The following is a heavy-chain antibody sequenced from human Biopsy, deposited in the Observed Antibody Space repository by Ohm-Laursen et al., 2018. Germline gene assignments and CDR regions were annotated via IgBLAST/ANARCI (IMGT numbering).Heavy chain of an antibody. CDR2: FSYDGINK. V-gene: IGHV3-30*03. Sequence: SLRLSCAASGFTFSSHGMHWVRQAPGKGLEWVAHFSYDGINKHYADSVKGRFTISRDNSKNTLSLQMNSLRVEDTAMYYCLREAATGYYRTADFWGQGILVTVSS. CDR1: GFTFSSHG. J-gene: IGHJ4*02. D-gene: IGHD3-9*01. CDR3: LREAATGYYRTADF.